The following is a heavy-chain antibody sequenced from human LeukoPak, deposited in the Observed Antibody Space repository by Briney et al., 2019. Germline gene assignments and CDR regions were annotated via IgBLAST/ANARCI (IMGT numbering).Heavy chain of an antibody. CDR3: ATYSSLNRREFQY. J-gene: IGHJ1*01. CDR1: GFTFSNYW. CDR2: IKTDGSEK. D-gene: IGHD3-22*01. Sequence: GGSLRLSCEGSGFTFSNYWMGWVRQAPGKGLQWVANIKTDGSEKYYVDSVKGRFTISRDNAKNSLYLQMNSLRAEDMAVYYCATYSSLNRREFQYWGQGTLLTVSS. V-gene: IGHV3-7*01.